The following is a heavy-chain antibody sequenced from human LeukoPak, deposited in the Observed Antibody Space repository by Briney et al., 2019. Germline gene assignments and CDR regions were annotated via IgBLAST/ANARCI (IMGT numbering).Heavy chain of an antibody. J-gene: IGHJ6*03. V-gene: IGHV3-48*02. Sequence: PGGSLRLSCAASGFTFGSYSMNWVRQAPGKGLEWGSYISSSSSTIYYADSVKGRFTISRDNAKNSLYLQMNSLRDEDTAVYYCARDGTSCYFSSCYYYYYMDVWGKGTTVTVSS. D-gene: IGHD2-2*01. CDR1: GFTFGSYS. CDR2: ISSSSSTI. CDR3: ARDGTSCYFSSCYYYYYMDV.